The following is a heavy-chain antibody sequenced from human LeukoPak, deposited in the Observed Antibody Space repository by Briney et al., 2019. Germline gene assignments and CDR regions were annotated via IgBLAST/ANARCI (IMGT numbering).Heavy chain of an antibody. CDR1: GGSISGYY. Sequence: KTSETLSLTCTVSGGSISGYYWSWIRQPPGKGLEWIGYIHYSGSTNYNPSLKSRITISAETSKNQFSLRLSSVTAADTAIYYCARHRGYYDSSGYLKVYYFDYWGQGTLVTVSS. D-gene: IGHD3-22*01. CDR3: ARHRGYYDSSGYLKVYYFDY. V-gene: IGHV4-59*01. CDR2: IHYSGST. J-gene: IGHJ4*02.